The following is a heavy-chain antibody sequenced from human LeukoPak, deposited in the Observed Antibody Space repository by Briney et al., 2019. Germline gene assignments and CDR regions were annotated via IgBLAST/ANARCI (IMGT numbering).Heavy chain of an antibody. CDR1: GHVLSSYY. Sequence: ASVKVSCKASGHVLSSYYMHWVRQAPRQGLEWMGIINPSGGSTDYAQKFQGRVTMTRDKSTSTVYMELNSLRSEDTALYYCARTYCGGDCNNRYFDYWGQGTLVTVSS. CDR3: ARTYCGGDCNNRYFDY. J-gene: IGHJ4*02. CDR2: INPSGGST. D-gene: IGHD2-21*02. V-gene: IGHV1-46*01.